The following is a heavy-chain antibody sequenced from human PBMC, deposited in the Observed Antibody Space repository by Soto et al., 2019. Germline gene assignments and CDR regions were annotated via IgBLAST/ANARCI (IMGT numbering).Heavy chain of an antibody. D-gene: IGHD2-2*02. CDR1: GYSFTSYW. Sequence: PVESLEISCKGSGYSFTSYWIGWVRQMPGKGLEWMGIIYPGDSDTRYSPSFQGQVTISADKSISTAYLQWSSLKASDTAMYYCARLRYCSSTSCYTPFDIWGQGTMVTVSS. CDR3: ARLRYCSSTSCYTPFDI. V-gene: IGHV5-51*01. J-gene: IGHJ3*02. CDR2: IYPGDSDT.